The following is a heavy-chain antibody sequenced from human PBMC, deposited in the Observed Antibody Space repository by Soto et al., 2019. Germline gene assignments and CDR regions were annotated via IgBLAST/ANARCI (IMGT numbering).Heavy chain of an antibody. V-gene: IGHV1-69*01. CDR2: IIPIPGTA. CDR1: GGTFGSYA. J-gene: IGHJ6*02. CDR3: ARSQGSSTSLEIYYYYYYGMDV. Sequence: QVQLVQSGAEVQKPGSSVKVSCKASGGTFGSYAISWVRQAPGQGLEWMGGIIPIPGTANYAQKFQGRVTIAADESTSTAYMDLSSRRSEDTAVYYCARSQGSSTSLEIYYYYYYGMDVWGPGTTVTVSS. D-gene: IGHD2-2*01.